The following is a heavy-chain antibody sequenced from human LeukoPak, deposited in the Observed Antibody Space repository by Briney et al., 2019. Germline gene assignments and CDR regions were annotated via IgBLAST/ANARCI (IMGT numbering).Heavy chain of an antibody. D-gene: IGHD4-17*01. CDR2: INPNGGVT. J-gene: IGHJ4*02. CDR3: ARTTTVTTPGGDY. V-gene: IGHV1-2*02. CDR1: GYTFSDHY. Sequence: EASVKVSCKASGYTFSDHYMHWVRQAPGQGLEWMGWINPNGGVTNYAQKFQGRVTLTRDTSIRTAYMELSSLRSDDTAVYYCARTTTVTTPGGDYWGQGTLVTVSS.